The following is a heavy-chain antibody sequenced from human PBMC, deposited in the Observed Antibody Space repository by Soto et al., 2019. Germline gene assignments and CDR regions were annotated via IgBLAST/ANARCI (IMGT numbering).Heavy chain of an antibody. J-gene: IGHJ5*02. CDR1: GVSITSHY. Sequence: VQLQESGPGLVKPSETLSLTCDVSGVSITSHYWNWIRQSPGMGLQWIGSTYFRGSANYNPSLKSRVTISLDTSKNQLSMTLSAVTAADSAVYYCARDLRSRGWFDTWGQGTLVTVTS. CDR3: ARDLRSRGWFDT. CDR2: TYFRGSA. V-gene: IGHV4-59*11.